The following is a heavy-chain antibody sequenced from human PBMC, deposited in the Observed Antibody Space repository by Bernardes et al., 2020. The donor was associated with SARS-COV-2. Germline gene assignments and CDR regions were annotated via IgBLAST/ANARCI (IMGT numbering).Heavy chain of an antibody. Sequence: GGSLRLSCAASGFTFTTYDMDWVRQAPGKGLEWVSAISGSGSGTYYADSVKGRFTISRDNSKNTLYLQMNSLRAEDTAVYYCVKEGYSGSYWGQGTLVTVSS. CDR2: ISGSGSGT. CDR3: VKEGYSGSY. V-gene: IGHV3-23*01. CDR1: GFTFTTYD. D-gene: IGHD1-26*01. J-gene: IGHJ4*02.